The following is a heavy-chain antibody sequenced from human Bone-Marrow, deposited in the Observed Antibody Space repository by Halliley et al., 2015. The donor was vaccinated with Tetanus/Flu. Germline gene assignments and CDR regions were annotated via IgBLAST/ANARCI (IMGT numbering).Heavy chain of an antibody. J-gene: IGHJ3*02. CDR1: GYTFTSHG. D-gene: IGHD5-12*01. CDR3: ARMGSGYYGGAFDI. V-gene: IGHV1-18*01. CDR2: ITNYNNNT. Sequence: QLVQSGAEVKKPGASVRVSCKASGYTFTSHGISWVRLAPGQGLEWMGYITNYNNNTDYAQKFQGRVTMTTDTSTSTAYMELRNLGSDDPAVFYCARMGSGYYGGAFDIWGQGTMVPVSS.